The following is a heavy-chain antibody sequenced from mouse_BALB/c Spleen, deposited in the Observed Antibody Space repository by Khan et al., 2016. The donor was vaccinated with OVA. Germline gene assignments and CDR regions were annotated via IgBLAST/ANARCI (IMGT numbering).Heavy chain of an antibody. J-gene: IGHJ3*01. CDR1: GYTFTSYW. CDR3: ARNPFAY. V-gene: IGHV1-52*01. Sequence: QVQLQQPGTELVRPGTSVRLSCKASGYTFTSYWMNWIKQRPEQGLEWIGRIDPYDSETHYSQKFKDKAILTVDKSSNPAYMQLSSLTSEDSAVYYCARNPFAYWGQGTLVTVSA. CDR2: IDPYDSET.